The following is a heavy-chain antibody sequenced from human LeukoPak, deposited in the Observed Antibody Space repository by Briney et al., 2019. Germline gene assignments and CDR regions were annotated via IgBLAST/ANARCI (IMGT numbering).Heavy chain of an antibody. V-gene: IGHV1-8*02. CDR3: ARGPRFDP. Sequence: GASVKVSCKASGYTFTGYYMHWVRQAPGQGLAWMGWVHPNSGDTDYAQKFQGRVTMTRSTSINTAYMELSSLTSDDTAVYYCARGPRFDPWGQGTLVTVSS. J-gene: IGHJ5*02. CDR1: GYTFTGYY. CDR2: VHPNSGDT.